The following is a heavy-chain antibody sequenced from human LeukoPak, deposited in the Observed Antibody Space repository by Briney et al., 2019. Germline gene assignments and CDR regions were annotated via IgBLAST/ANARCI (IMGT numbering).Heavy chain of an antibody. D-gene: IGHD1-26*01. CDR2: IYHSGST. CDR3: ARGLVGATGYYFDY. Sequence: SETLSLTCAVSGYSISNGYYWGWIRQPPGKGLEWIGSIYHSGSTNYNPSLKSRVTISVDTSKNQFSLKLSSVTAADTAVYYCARGLVGATGYYFDYWGQGTLVTVSS. J-gene: IGHJ4*02. V-gene: IGHV4-38-2*01. CDR1: GYSISNGYY.